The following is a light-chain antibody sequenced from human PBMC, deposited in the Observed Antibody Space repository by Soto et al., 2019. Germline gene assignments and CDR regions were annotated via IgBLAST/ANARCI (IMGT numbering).Light chain of an antibody. CDR3: QQRSNSPPWIT. CDR1: QSVSTN. CDR2: GAS. Sequence: EIVMTQSPANLSVSPGASATLSCRAIQSVSTNLAWYQQKPGQVPRVLIYGASTRATEIPARFSGSGSGTEFTLTIDSLQSEDFAVYYCQQRSNSPPWITFGQGTRLENK. V-gene: IGKV3-15*01. J-gene: IGKJ5*01.